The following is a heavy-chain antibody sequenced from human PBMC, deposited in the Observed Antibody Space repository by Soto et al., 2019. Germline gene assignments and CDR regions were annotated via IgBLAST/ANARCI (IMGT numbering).Heavy chain of an antibody. V-gene: IGHV4-34*01. CDR1: GGSFSGYY. D-gene: IGHD3-22*01. CDR2: INHSGST. Sequence: LSLTCAVYGGSFSGYYWSWIRQPPGKGLEWIGEINHSGSTNYNPSLKSRVTISVDTSKNQFSLKLSSVTAADTAVYYCAVDSSGYYSDSWFDPWGQGTLVTVSS. J-gene: IGHJ5*02. CDR3: AVDSSGYYSDSWFDP.